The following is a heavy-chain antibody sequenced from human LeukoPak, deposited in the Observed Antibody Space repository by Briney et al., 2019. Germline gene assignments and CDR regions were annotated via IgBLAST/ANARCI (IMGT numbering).Heavy chain of an antibody. CDR3: ARTLSGTTFDY. CDR1: GFSRRTHGMR. Sequence: SGPALVKPPQTLTLTCTFSGFSRRTHGMRVSWIRQPPGKVLEWLSRTDWDDDKFYSTSLKTRLTISKDTSKNQVALTVTSMDPVDTATYYCARTLSGTTFDYWGQGTLVTVSS. D-gene: IGHD1-7*01. CDR2: TDWDDDK. J-gene: IGHJ4*02. V-gene: IGHV2-70*04.